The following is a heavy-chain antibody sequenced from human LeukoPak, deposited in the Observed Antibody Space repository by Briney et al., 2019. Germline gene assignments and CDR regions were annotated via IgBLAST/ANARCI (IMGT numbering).Heavy chain of an antibody. J-gene: IGHJ4*02. D-gene: IGHD6-19*01. CDR3: GDARAVAGSY. V-gene: IGHV3-72*01. Sequence: GGSLRLSCAASGFTFSDHYMDWVRQAPGKGLEWVGRVTNKVDSYTTHYAASVKGRFTVSRDDSKNSLYLQMNSLKSEDTAVYYCGDARAVAGSYWGQGTLVTVSS. CDR1: GFTFSDHY. CDR2: VTNKVDSYTT.